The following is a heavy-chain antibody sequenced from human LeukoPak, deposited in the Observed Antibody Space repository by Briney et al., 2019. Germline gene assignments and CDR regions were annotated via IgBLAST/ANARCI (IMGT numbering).Heavy chain of an antibody. Sequence: ASVKVSCKASGYTFTSYGISWVRQAPGQGLEWMGWISAYNGNTNYAQKLQGRVTMTTDTSTSTAYRELRSLRSEDTAVYYCASILNYYGSGRDWYFDLWGRGTLVTVSS. V-gene: IGHV1-18*01. J-gene: IGHJ2*01. D-gene: IGHD3-10*01. CDR1: GYTFTSYG. CDR3: ASILNYYGSGRDWYFDL. CDR2: ISAYNGNT.